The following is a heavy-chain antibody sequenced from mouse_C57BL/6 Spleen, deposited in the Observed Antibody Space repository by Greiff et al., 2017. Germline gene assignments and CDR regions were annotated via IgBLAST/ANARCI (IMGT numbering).Heavy chain of an antibody. V-gene: IGHV1-81*01. CDR2: IYPRSGNT. CDR1: GYTFTSYG. D-gene: IGHD1-1*01. CDR3: ARRATTVVEDY. Sequence: QVQLQQSGAELARPGASVKLSCKASGYTFTSYGISWVKQRTGQGLEWIGEIYPRSGNTYYNEKFKGKATLTADISSSTAYMELRSLTSEDSAVYFCARRATTVVEDYWGQGTTLTVSS. J-gene: IGHJ2*01.